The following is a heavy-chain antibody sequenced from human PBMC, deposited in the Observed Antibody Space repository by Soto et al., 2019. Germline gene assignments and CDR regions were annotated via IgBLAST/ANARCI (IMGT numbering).Heavy chain of an antibody. CDR3: AREGSYSAYNFAHGIQLWSFDF. V-gene: IGHV4-59*12. J-gene: IGHJ4*02. Sequence: SETLSLTCTVSGGSISSYYWSWIRQPPGKGLEWIGYIYYSGSTNYNPSLKSRVTISVDTSKNHFSLNLSSVTAADMAVYYCAREGSYSAYNFAHGIQLWSFDFWGQGALVTVSS. D-gene: IGHD5-12*01. CDR2: IYYSGST. CDR1: GGSISSYY.